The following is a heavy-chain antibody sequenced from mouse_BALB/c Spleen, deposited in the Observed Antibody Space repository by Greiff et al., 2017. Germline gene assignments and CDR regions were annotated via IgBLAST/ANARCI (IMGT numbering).Heavy chain of an antibody. CDR1: GYTFTSYW. D-gene: IGHD2-3*01. V-gene: IGHV1-7*01. CDR2: INPSTGYT. CDR3: ARRGIYDSPY. J-gene: IGHJ3*01. Sequence: VHLVESGAELAKPGASVKMSCKASGYTFTSYWMHWVKQRPGQGLEWIGYINPSTGYTEYNQKFKDKATLTADKSSSTAYMQLSSLTSEDSAVYYCARRGIYDSPYWGQGTLVTVSA.